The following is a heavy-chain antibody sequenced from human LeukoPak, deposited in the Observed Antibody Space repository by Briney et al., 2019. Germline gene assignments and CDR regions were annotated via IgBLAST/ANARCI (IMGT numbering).Heavy chain of an antibody. CDR1: AFTVGDYA. J-gene: IGHJ4*02. Sequence: PGGSLRLSCTASAFTVGDYAMNWVRQAPGKGLEWVGFVRGKPYGATTEYAASVKGRFTISRDDSKSIAYLQMNSLKTEDTAVYYCTRAQTEVGAKYYFDYWGQGTLVTVPS. V-gene: IGHV3-49*04. CDR3: TRAQTEVGAKYYFDY. CDR2: VRGKPYGATT. D-gene: IGHD1-26*01.